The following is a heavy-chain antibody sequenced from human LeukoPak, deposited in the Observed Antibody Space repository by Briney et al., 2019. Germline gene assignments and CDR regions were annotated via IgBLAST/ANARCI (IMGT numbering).Heavy chain of an antibody. D-gene: IGHD6-25*01. CDR3: ASSAATYYSYFYYYMGV. CDR1: GGSMNSGNYY. CDR2: IYSSGTT. Sequence: SETLSPTCRVSGGSMNSGNYYWSWIRQHPGRGLEWIGYIYSSGTTYYNPSPKSRFTISVDTSKNQFSLILSSVTAADTAVYYCASSAATYYSYFYYYMGVWGNGTTVTVSS. V-gene: IGHV4-31*03. J-gene: IGHJ6*03.